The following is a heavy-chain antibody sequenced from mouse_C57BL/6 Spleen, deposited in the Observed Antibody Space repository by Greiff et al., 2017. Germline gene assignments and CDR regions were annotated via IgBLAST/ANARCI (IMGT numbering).Heavy chain of an antibody. Sequence: VQLQQSGPELVKPGASVQISCKASGYAFSSSWMNWVKQRPGKGLEWIGRIYPGDGDTNYNGKFKGKATLTADKSSSTAYMQLSSLTSEDSAVYFCARALMDYWGQGTSVTVSS. CDR2: IYPGDGDT. CDR3: ARALMDY. J-gene: IGHJ4*01. D-gene: IGHD6-1*01. V-gene: IGHV1-82*01. CDR1: GYAFSSSW.